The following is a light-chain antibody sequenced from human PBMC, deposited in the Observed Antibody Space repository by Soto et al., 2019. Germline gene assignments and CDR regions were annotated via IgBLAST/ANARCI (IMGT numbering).Light chain of an antibody. J-gene: IGLJ1*01. CDR3: SSYTSSTTLEV. Sequence: QSLLTQPASLSGSPGQSITISCTGASSDVGGYNYVSWYQQHPGKAPKLMIYEVSNRPSGVSNRFAGSKSGNTASLTISGLQTEDEAEYYCSSYTSSTTLEVFGTGTKVTVL. CDR2: EVS. CDR1: SSDVGGYNY. V-gene: IGLV2-14*01.